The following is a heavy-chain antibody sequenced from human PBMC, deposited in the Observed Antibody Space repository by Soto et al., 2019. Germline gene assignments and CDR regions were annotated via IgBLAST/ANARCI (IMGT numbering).Heavy chain of an antibody. Sequence: GESLKISCKGTGFTSINNWIAWVRQMPGKGLEWMGIIYPSDSDTRYSPSFQGQVTISADKSISTAYLQWTSLKASDTATYYCAAAIGVTESAYFHHWGQGTRVTVSS. V-gene: IGHV5-51*01. J-gene: IGHJ1*01. CDR1: GFTSINNW. CDR2: IYPSDSDT. D-gene: IGHD6-19*01. CDR3: AAAIGVTESAYFHH.